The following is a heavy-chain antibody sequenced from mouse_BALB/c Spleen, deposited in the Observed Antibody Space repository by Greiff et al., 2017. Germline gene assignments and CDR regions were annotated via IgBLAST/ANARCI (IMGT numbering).Heavy chain of an antibody. D-gene: IGHD2-1*01. V-gene: IGHV5-6*01. CDR3: ARHGGNYGTWFAY. J-gene: IGHJ3*01. Sequence: EVKLVESGGDLVKPGGSLKLSCAASGFTFSSYGMSWVRQTPDKRLEWVATISSGGSYTYYPDSVKGRFTISRDNAKNTLYLQMSSLKSEDTAMYYCARHGGNYGTWFAYWGQGTLVTVSA. CDR2: ISSGGSYT. CDR1: GFTFSSYG.